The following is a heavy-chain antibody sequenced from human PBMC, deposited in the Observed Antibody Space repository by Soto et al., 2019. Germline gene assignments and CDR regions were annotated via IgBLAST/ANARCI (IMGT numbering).Heavy chain of an antibody. J-gene: IGHJ3*02. Sequence: PGGSLRLSCAASGFTFTTYAMNWVRQAPGKGLDWVTLISYDGSNEYYTDSVKGRFTVSRDNAKNSLYLQMNSLRAEDTAVYYCARLLRYFDWLLYRDAFDIWGQGTMVTVSS. D-gene: IGHD3-9*01. CDR1: GFTFTTYA. CDR3: ARLLRYFDWLLYRDAFDI. V-gene: IGHV3-30-3*01. CDR2: ISYDGSNE.